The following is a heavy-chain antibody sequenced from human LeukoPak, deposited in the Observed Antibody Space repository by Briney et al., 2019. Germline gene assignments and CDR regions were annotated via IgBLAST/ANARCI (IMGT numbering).Heavy chain of an antibody. CDR1: GFTFDDYA. CDR3: AKGRHSSGWYYFDY. Sequence: GGSLRLSCAASGFTFDDYAMHWVRQAPGKGLEWVSGISWNSGSIGYADSAKGRFTISRDNAKNSLYLQMNSLRAEDTALYYCAKGRHSSGWYYFDYWGQGTLVTVSS. V-gene: IGHV3-9*01. J-gene: IGHJ4*02. CDR2: ISWNSGSI. D-gene: IGHD6-19*01.